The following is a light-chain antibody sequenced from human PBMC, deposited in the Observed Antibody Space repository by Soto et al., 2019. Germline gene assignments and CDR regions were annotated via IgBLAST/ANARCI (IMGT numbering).Light chain of an antibody. V-gene: IGLV1-40*01. CDR2: ANN. Sequence: QSVLTQPPSVSGAPGQSVAISCTGSSSNIGAGYDVHWYQHLPGRAPKLLIYANNNRPSGVPDRFPGSKSGTSASLAITGLQAEDEAHYYCQSYDSALSAVVFGGGTKLTVL. CDR1: SSNIGAGYD. CDR3: QSYDSALSAVV. J-gene: IGLJ2*01.